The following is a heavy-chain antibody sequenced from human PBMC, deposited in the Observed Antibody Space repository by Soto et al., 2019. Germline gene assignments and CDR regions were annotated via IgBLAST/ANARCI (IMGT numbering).Heavy chain of an antibody. CDR2: IGTAGDT. CDR1: GFTFSSYD. J-gene: IGHJ4*02. Sequence: GSLRLSCAASGFTFSSYDTHWVRQATGKGLEWVSAIGTAGDTYYPGSVKGRFTISRENAKNSLYLQMNSLRAEDTAVYYCARGLHYGGNSYGYWGQGTLVTVSS. D-gene: IGHD4-17*01. CDR3: ARGLHYGGNSYGY. V-gene: IGHV3-13*01.